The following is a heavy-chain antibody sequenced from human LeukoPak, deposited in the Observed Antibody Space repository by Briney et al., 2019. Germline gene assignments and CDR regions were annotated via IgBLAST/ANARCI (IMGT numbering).Heavy chain of an antibody. CDR2: INPNSGGT. D-gene: IGHD4-23*01. Sequence: VASVKVSCKASGYTFTGYYMHWVRLAPGQGLEWMGWINPNSGGTKYAQKFQGRVTMTRDTSISTAYMEVSRLRSDDTAVYYCARTQAPTTVGPGDAFDIWGQGTRVIVSS. CDR3: ARTQAPTTVGPGDAFDI. CDR1: GYTFTGYY. J-gene: IGHJ3*02. V-gene: IGHV1-2*02.